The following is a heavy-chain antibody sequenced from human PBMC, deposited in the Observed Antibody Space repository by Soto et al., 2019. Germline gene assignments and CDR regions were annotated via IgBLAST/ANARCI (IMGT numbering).Heavy chain of an antibody. CDR3: AKGPLDDCLGGSCHFDH. Sequence: GGSLRLSCVASGFTFRNNAMNWVSQAQGKGLEWISDITSDASKTHYAYSVKGRFTISRDNVEDTLFLQLNNVRGDDTAVYFCAKGPLDDCLGGSCHFDHWGQGVLVTVSS. CDR2: ITSDASKT. V-gene: IGHV3-23*01. CDR1: GFTFRNNA. D-gene: IGHD2-15*01. J-gene: IGHJ4*02.